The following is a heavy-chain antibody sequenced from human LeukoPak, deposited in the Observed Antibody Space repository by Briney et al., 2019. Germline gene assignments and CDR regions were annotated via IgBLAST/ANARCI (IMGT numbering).Heavy chain of an antibody. D-gene: IGHD2-2*02. CDR1: GYTFTGYY. CDR2: ISAYNGNT. J-gene: IGHJ4*02. CDR3: AIDIRYFDY. Sequence: GASVKVSCKASGYTFTGYYMHWVRQAPGQGLEWMGWISAYNGNTNYAQKLQGRVTMTTDTSTSTAYMELRSLRSDDTAVYYCAIDIRYFDYWGQGTLVTVSS. V-gene: IGHV1-18*04.